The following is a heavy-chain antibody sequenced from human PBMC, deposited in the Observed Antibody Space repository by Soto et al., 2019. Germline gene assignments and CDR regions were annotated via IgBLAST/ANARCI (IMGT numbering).Heavy chain of an antibody. CDR2: IYWDDDK. V-gene: IGHV2-5*05. D-gene: IGHD6-19*01. Sequence: QITLKESGPTLVKPTQTLTLTCAFSGFSLSTTGVGVGWIRQSPGKALDWLARIYWDDDKRYGPSRNNRLTITKDTSKNQVVLTITNMDPVDTATYCRAHRRSNGWYDFDFWGQGTLVTVSS. CDR1: GFSLSTTGVG. J-gene: IGHJ4*02. CDR3: AHRRSNGWYDFDF.